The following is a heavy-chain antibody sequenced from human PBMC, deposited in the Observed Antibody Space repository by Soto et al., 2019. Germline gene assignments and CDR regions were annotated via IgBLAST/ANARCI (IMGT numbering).Heavy chain of an antibody. J-gene: IGHJ6*03. D-gene: IGHD5-12*01. CDR2: INPNSGVT. CDR1: GDTFTDYY. Sequence: QVQLVQSGAEVKKPGASVTVSCRSSGDTFTDYYMHWVRQAPGQGLEWMGWINPNSGVTKYAQMFQGWVTMTRDTSIRTVYMQLSRLRSDDTAVYYCARESGGATATLDYYYCYMDVWGTGTTVTVSS. CDR3: ARESGGATATLDYYYCYMDV. V-gene: IGHV1-2*04.